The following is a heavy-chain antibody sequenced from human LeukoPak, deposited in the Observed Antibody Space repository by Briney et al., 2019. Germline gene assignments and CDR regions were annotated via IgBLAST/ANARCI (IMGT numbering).Heavy chain of an antibody. V-gene: IGHV3-23*01. Sequence: PGGSLRLSCAVSGFTFSSYAMSWVRQAPGKGLEWVSAISGSGGSTYYADSVKGRFTISRDNAKNSLYLQMNSLRAEDTAVYYCARDPTTVTTGAFHIWGQGTMLTVSS. CDR2: ISGSGGST. D-gene: IGHD4-17*01. J-gene: IGHJ3*02. CDR3: ARDPTTVTTGAFHI. CDR1: GFTFSSYA.